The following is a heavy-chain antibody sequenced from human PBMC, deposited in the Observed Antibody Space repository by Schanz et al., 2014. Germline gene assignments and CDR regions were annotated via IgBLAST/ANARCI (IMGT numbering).Heavy chain of an antibody. CDR1: GFTFNDYA. J-gene: IGHJ4*02. Sequence: VQLVESGGGVVQPGRSLKLSCAASGFTFNDYAMHWVRQAPGKGLEWVSGISDRGDGTNYGDSVRGRFTISRDNSRNTVYLQMNNVGVDDTATYYCVKTDAGWRFDYSGQGTLVTVSS. CDR2: ISDRGDGT. CDR3: VKTDAGWRFDY. D-gene: IGHD6-19*01. V-gene: IGHV3-23*04.